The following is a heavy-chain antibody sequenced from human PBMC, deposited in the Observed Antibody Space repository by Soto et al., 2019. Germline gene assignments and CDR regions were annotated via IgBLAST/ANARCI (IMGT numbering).Heavy chain of an antibody. CDR2: IYYSGRT. Sequence: QVQLQESGPGLVKPSETLSLTCTVSGGSISSYYWSWIRQPPGKGLEWIGYIYYSGRTNYNPSLKSRVTISVDTSKNQFSLKLISVTAADTAGYYCARGVGGWYRDWGQGTLVTVSS. V-gene: IGHV4-59*01. D-gene: IGHD6-19*01. CDR3: ARGVGGWYRD. CDR1: GGSISSYY. J-gene: IGHJ4*02.